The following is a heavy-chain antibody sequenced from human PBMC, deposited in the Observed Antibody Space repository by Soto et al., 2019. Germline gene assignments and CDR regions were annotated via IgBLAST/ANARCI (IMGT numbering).Heavy chain of an antibody. J-gene: IGHJ4*02. D-gene: IGHD3-10*01. CDR2: IFSNDEK. CDR1: GFSLSTARVG. V-gene: IGHV2-26*01. Sequence: QVTLKESGPVLVKPTETLTLTCTVSGFSLSTARVGVSWIRQPPGKALEWLAHIFSNDEKSYSTSLKSRLSISRDTSKNQVVLTMTNVDPLDTATYFCARIPYYGSGTYPFDSWGQGTQVTVSS. CDR3: ARIPYYGSGTYPFDS.